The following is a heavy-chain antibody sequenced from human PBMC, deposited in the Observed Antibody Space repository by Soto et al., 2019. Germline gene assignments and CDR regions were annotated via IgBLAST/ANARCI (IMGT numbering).Heavy chain of an antibody. V-gene: IGHV1-46*01. CDR2: INPSGGST. Sequence: ASVKVSCKASGYTFTSYYMHWVRQAPGQGLEWMGIINPSGGSTSYAQKFQGRVTMTRDTSTSTVYMELSSLRSEDTAVYYCARDFKTYYYDSSGYYPFDYWGQGTLVTVS. J-gene: IGHJ4*02. CDR1: GYTFTSYY. CDR3: ARDFKTYYYDSSGYYPFDY. D-gene: IGHD3-22*01.